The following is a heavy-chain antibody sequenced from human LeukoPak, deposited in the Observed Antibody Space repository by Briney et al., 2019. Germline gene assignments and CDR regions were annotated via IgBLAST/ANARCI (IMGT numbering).Heavy chain of an antibody. CDR3: ASSWDYYDSSGYYDPGYYFDY. J-gene: IGHJ4*02. D-gene: IGHD3-22*01. V-gene: IGHV1-69*04. CDR2: IIPILGIA. CDR1: GGTFSSYA. Sequence: ASVKVSCKASGGTFSSYAISWVRQAPGQGLEWMGRIIPILGIANYAQKFQGRVTITADKSTSTAYMELSSLRSEDTAVYYCASSWDYYDSSGYYDPGYYFDYWGQGTLVTVSS.